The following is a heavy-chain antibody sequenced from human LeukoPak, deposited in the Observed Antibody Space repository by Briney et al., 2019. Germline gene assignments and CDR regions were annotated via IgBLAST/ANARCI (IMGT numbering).Heavy chain of an antibody. CDR1: GFTFSSYA. CDR2: MKSKTDGGTT. D-gene: IGHD2-15*01. CDR3: TTVASGSCSY. Sequence: GGSLRLSCAASGFTFSSYAMSWVRQAPGKGLEWVGRMKSKTDGGTTDYAAPVIGRFTISRDDSKNTLYLQMNSLKTEDTAVYYCTTVASGSCSYWGQGTLVTVSS. V-gene: IGHV3-15*01. J-gene: IGHJ4*02.